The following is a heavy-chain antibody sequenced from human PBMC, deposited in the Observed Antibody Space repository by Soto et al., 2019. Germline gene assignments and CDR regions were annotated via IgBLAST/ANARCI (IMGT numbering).Heavy chain of an antibody. CDR3: ASGYSYIYY. V-gene: IGHV4-34*01. J-gene: IGHJ4*02. Sequence: PSETLSLTCAVYGGSFSGYYGSWIRQPPGKGLEWIGEIYHSGSTNYNPSLKSRVTISVDKSKNQFSLKLSSVTAADTAVYYCASGYSYIYYWGQGTLVTVSS. CDR2: IYHSGST. CDR1: GGSFSGYY. D-gene: IGHD5-18*01.